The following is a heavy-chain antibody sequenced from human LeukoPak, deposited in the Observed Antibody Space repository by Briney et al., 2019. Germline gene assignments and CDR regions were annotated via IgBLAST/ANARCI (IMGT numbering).Heavy chain of an antibody. J-gene: IGHJ4*02. CDR3: ARVMVRGVIPDYYFDY. CDR2: IYYSGST. Sequence: SETLSLTCTVSGGSISSYYWSWIRQPPGKGLEWIGYIYYSGSTNYNPSLKSRVTISVDTSKNQFSLKLSSVTAADTAVYYCARVMVRGVIPDYYFDYWGQETLVTVSS. CDR1: GGSISSYY. D-gene: IGHD3-10*01. V-gene: IGHV4-59*01.